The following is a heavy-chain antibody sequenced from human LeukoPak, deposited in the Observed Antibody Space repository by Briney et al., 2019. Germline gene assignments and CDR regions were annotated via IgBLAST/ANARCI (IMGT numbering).Heavy chain of an antibody. V-gene: IGHV3-11*01. J-gene: IGHJ3*02. CDR2: ISSSGSTI. Sequence: PGGSLRLSCAASGFTFSDYYMSWIRQAPGKGLEWVSYISSSGSTIYYADSVKGRFTISRDNAKNTLYLQMNSLRAEDTAVYYCARDILRWSNAFDIWGQGTMVTVSS. CDR3: ARDILRWSNAFDI. CDR1: GFTFSDYY. D-gene: IGHD4-23*01.